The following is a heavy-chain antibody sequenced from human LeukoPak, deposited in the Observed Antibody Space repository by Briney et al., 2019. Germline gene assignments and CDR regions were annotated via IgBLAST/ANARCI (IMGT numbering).Heavy chain of an antibody. Sequence: ASVKVSCKASGYTFTSYYMHWVRQAPGQGLEWMGIINPSGGSTSYAQKFQGRVTMTRDTSTSTVYMELSSLRSGDTAVYYCARVPVAGTGRVYWGQGTLVTVSS. V-gene: IGHV1-46*01. CDR3: ARVPVAGTGRVY. CDR1: GYTFTSYY. D-gene: IGHD6-19*01. J-gene: IGHJ4*02. CDR2: INPSGGST.